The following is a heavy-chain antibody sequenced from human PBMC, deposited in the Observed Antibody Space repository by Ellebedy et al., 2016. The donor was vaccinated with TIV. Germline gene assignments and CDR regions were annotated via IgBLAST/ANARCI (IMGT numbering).Heavy chain of an antibody. Sequence: SETLSLTXTVSGGSISSGGYYWSWIRQHPGKGLEWIGYIYYSGSTYYNPSLKSRVTISVDTSKNQFSLKLSSVTAADTAVYYRARGGGSYYSSHFDYWGQGTLVTVSS. J-gene: IGHJ4*02. CDR2: IYYSGST. CDR1: GGSISSGGYY. D-gene: IGHD1-26*01. V-gene: IGHV4-31*03. CDR3: ARGGGSYYSSHFDY.